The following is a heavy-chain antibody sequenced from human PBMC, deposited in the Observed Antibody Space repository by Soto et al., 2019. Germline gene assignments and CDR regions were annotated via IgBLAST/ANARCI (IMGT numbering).Heavy chain of an antibody. CDR1: GYTFTNYA. CDR2: IIAGNGNT. CDR3: AREGYCSSTSCFDY. D-gene: IGHD2-2*01. Sequence: GASVKVSCKASGYTFTNYAMHWVRQAPGQRLEWMGWIIAGNGNTKYSQKFQGRVTITRDTSASTAYMEPRSLRSADTAVYYCAREGYCSSTSCFDYWGQGTLVTVSS. J-gene: IGHJ4*02. V-gene: IGHV1-3*01.